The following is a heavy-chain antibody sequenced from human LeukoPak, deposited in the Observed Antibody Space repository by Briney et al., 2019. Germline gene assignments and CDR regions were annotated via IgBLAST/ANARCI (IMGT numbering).Heavy chain of an antibody. CDR1: GFTFSSYA. Sequence: GGSLRLSCAASGFTFSSYAIHWVRQAPGKGLEWLAVISYDGSSKYYADSVKGRFTISRDNSKNTLYLQMNSLRAEDTAVYYCARDSGSGSSVFQHWGQGTLVTVSS. V-gene: IGHV3-30*04. J-gene: IGHJ1*01. CDR3: ARDSGSGSSVFQH. CDR2: ISYDGSSK. D-gene: IGHD1-26*01.